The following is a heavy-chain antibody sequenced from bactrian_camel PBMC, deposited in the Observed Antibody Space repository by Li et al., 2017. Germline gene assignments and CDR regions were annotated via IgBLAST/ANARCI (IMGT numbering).Heavy chain of an antibody. D-gene: IGHD1*01. CDR2: IYSDDKT. J-gene: IGHJ4*01. CDR1: GFTFSNYY. Sequence: VQLVESGGGLVQPGGSLRLSCAASGFTFSNYYMSWVRQAPGKGLEWLSGIYSDDKTHYRDSVKGRFTISRDNAKNVLYLQMDSLKLEDTAIYYCALDALSWNVRPWLRAAEFADWGPGTQVTVS. V-gene: IGHV3S10*01. CDR3: ALDALSWNVRPWLRAAEFAD.